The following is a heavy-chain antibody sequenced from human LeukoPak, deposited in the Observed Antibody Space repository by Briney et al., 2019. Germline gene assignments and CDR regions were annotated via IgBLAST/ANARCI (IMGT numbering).Heavy chain of an antibody. D-gene: IGHD3-10*01. Sequence: GGSLRLSCAASGFTVDSNYTNWVRQAPGKGLEWVSVIYSAGNTYYADSVKGRFTISRDNSKNTLYLQMNSLRTEDTAVYYCARGGGYYGIDYWGQGTLVTVSS. V-gene: IGHV3-66*02. CDR2: IYSAGNT. J-gene: IGHJ4*02. CDR1: GFTVDSNY. CDR3: ARGGGYYGIDY.